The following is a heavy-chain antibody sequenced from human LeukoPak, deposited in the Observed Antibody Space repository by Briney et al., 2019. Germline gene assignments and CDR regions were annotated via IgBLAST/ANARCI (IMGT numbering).Heavy chain of an antibody. D-gene: IGHD3-10*01. Sequence: ASVKVSCKASGYTFTSYGISWVRQAPGQGLEWMGWISAYNGNTNYAQKLQGRVTMTTDTSTSTAYMELRSLRSDDTAVYYCARSIPITMVRDDAFDIWGQGTMVTVSS. CDR2: ISAYNGNT. J-gene: IGHJ3*02. V-gene: IGHV1-18*01. CDR1: GYTFTSYG. CDR3: ARSIPITMVRDDAFDI.